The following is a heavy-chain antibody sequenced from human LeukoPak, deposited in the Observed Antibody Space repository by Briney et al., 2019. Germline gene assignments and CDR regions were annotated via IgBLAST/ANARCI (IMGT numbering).Heavy chain of an antibody. Sequence: PSETLPLTCTVSGGSISSSSYYWGWIRQPPGKGLEWIGSIYYSGSTYYNPSLKSRVTISVDTSKNQFSLKLSSVTAADTAVYYCARSRNRPYYYYGMDVWGQGTTVTVSS. J-gene: IGHJ6*02. CDR1: GGSISSSSYY. V-gene: IGHV4-39*07. CDR3: ARSRNRPYYYYGMDV. CDR2: IYYSGST.